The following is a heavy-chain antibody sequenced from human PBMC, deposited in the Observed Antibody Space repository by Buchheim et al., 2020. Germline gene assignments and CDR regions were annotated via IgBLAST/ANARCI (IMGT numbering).Heavy chain of an antibody. CDR1: GFTFSSYA. V-gene: IGHV3-30-3*01. J-gene: IGHJ6*02. CDR2: ISYDGSNK. CDR3: AKGGIAAAGSYYYGMDV. Sequence: QVQLVESGGGVVQPGRSLRLSCADSGFTFSSYAMHWVRQAPGKGLEWVAVISYDGSNKYYADSVKGRFTISRDNSKNTLYLQMNSLRAEDTAVYYCAKGGIAAAGSYYYGMDVWGQETT. D-gene: IGHD6-13*01.